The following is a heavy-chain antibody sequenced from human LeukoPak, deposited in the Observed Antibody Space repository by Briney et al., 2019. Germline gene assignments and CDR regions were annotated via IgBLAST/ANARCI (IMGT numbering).Heavy chain of an antibody. D-gene: IGHD5-18*01. CDR2: IIPIFGTA. J-gene: IGHJ4*02. V-gene: IGHV1-69*06. CDR1: GYTFTSYG. Sequence: SVKVSCKASGYTFTSYGISWVRQAPGQGLEWMGGIIPIFGTANYAQKFQGRVTITADKSTSTAYMELSSLRSEDTAVYYCARTSLGYSYGPFDYWGQGTLVTVSS. CDR3: ARTSLGYSYGPFDY.